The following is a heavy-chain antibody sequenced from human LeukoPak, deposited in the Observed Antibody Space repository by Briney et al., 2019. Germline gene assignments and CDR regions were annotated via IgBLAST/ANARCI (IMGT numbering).Heavy chain of an antibody. D-gene: IGHD4-11*01. CDR2: IYTSGST. J-gene: IGHJ5*02. CDR1: GGSISSYY. Sequence: SETLSLTCTVSGGSISSYYWSWIRQPAGKGLEWIGRIYTSGSTNYNPSLKSRVTISVDTSKNQFSLKLSSVTAADTAVYYCARARTTVTTGYNWFDPWGQGTLVTVSS. V-gene: IGHV4-4*07. CDR3: ARARTTVTTGYNWFDP.